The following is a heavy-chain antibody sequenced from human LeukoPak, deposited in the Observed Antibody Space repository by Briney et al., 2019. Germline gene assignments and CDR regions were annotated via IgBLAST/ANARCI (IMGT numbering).Heavy chain of an antibody. CDR2: INPYSGDT. Sequence: ASVKVSCKASGYTFSGYHIHWVRQAPGQGLEWMGRINPYSGDTNFAQKFQGRVTMTRDTSITTAYMDLSSLTPDDTAVYFCARDQGSLTRSWYTGYWGQGTQDTVSS. J-gene: IGHJ4*02. V-gene: IGHV1-2*06. CDR1: GYTFSGYH. D-gene: IGHD6-13*01. CDR3: ARDQGSLTRSWYTGY.